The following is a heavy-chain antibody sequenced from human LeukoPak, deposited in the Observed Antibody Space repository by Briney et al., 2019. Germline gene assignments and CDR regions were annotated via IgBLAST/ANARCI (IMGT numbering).Heavy chain of an antibody. D-gene: IGHD5-24*01. V-gene: IGHV3-21*01. CDR1: GFTFSSYS. CDR3: ARASAAMATVHFDY. CDR2: ITGSSTYI. J-gene: IGHJ4*02. Sequence: GGSLRLSCAVSGFTFSSYSMNWVRQAPGKGLEWVSSITGSSTYIYYADSVKGRFTISRDNAKNSLYLQMNSLRAEDTAVYYCARASAAMATVHFDYWGQGTLVTVSS.